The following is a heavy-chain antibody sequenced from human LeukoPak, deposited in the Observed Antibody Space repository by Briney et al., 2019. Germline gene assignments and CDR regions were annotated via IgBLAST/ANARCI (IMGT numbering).Heavy chain of an antibody. J-gene: IGHJ4*02. CDR1: GGSISTFY. CDR2: IYYSGTT. Sequence: PSETLSLTCTVSGGSISTFYWSWIRQRPGKGLEWIGYIYYSGTTNYNPSLKSRVTISVDMSKSQFSLTLSSVTAADTALYYCARHGPRYDIWSAQFYFDYWGQGTLVAVSS. V-gene: IGHV4-59*08. CDR3: ARHGPRYDIWSAQFYFDY. D-gene: IGHD3-3*01.